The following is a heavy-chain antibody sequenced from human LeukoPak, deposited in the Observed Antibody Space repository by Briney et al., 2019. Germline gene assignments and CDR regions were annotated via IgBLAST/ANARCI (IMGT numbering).Heavy chain of an antibody. CDR1: GYTFTSYG. J-gene: IGHJ4*02. V-gene: IGHV1-18*01. CDR2: ISAYNGNT. D-gene: IGHD3-3*01. CDR3: ARERSYDFWSGWNY. Sequence: ASVKVSCKASGYTFTSYGISWVRQAPGQGLEWMGWISAYNGNTNYAQKLQGRVTMTTDTSTSTAYMELRSLRSDDTAVYYCARERSYDFWSGWNYWGQGTLVTVSS.